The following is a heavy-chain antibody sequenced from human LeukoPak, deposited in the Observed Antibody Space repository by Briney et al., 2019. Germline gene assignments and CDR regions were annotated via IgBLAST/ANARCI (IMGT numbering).Heavy chain of an antibody. Sequence: SETLSLTCTVSGGSISSSSYYWGWIRQPPGKGLEWIGSIYYSGSTNYNPSLKSRVTISVDTSKNQFSLKLSSVTAADTAVYYCARAPNQGVIAAADPHYYYYYGMDVWGQGTTVTVSS. J-gene: IGHJ6*02. D-gene: IGHD6-13*01. CDR1: GGSISSSSYY. V-gene: IGHV4-39*07. CDR3: ARAPNQGVIAAADPHYYYYYGMDV. CDR2: IYYSGST.